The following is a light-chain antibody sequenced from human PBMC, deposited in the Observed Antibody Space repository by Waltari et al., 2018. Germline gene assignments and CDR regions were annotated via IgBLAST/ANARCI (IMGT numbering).Light chain of an antibody. Sequence: EIVLTQSPATLSLSPGERATPPCRTSQSVSSYLAWYQQKPGQAPRLLIYDASNRATGIPARFSGSGSGTDFTLTISSLEPEDFAVYYCQQRGNWPPFTFGGGTKVEIK. CDR1: QSVSSY. CDR3: QQRGNWPPFT. CDR2: DAS. V-gene: IGKV3-11*01. J-gene: IGKJ4*01.